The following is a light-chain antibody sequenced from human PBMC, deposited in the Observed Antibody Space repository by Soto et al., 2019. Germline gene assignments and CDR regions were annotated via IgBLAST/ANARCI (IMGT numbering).Light chain of an antibody. CDR2: GNN. Sequence: QAVVTQPRSVSGAPGQRVTISCTGSSSNIGTGHDVHWYQQVPGTAPKLLMYGNNNRPSGVPDRFSGSKSGTSASLAITGLQAEDEADYYCQSYDSSLSGWVFGGGTKVTVL. V-gene: IGLV1-40*01. CDR3: QSYDSSLSGWV. CDR1: SSNIGTGHD. J-gene: IGLJ3*02.